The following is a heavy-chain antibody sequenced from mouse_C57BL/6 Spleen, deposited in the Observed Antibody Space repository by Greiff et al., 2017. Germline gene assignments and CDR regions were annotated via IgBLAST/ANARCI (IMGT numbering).Heavy chain of an antibody. J-gene: IGHJ1*03. V-gene: IGHV1-55*01. CDR1: GYTFTSYW. CDR2: IYPGSGSP. Sequence: VQLQQPGAELVKPGASVKMSCKASGYTFTSYWITWVKQRPGQGLEWIGDIYPGSGSPNYNETFKSKATLPVDKSSSTAYMQFIRLTSEDSAVYYFARVGYGSSPYWYFDVWGTGTTVTVSS. CDR3: ARVGYGSSPYWYFDV. D-gene: IGHD1-1*01.